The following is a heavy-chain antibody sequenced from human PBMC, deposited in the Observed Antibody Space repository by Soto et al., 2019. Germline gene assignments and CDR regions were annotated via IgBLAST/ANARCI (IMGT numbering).Heavy chain of an antibody. D-gene: IGHD3-3*01. CDR1: GGSISSYY. CDR2: IYYSGST. J-gene: IGHJ4*02. Sequence: PSETLSLTCTVSGGSISSYYWSWIRQPPGKGLEWIGYIYYSGSTNYNPSLKSRVTISVDTSKNQFSLKLSSVTAADTAVYYCARATSDDFWSGYRLIDYWGQGTLVTVSS. V-gene: IGHV4-59*01. CDR3: ARATSDDFWSGYRLIDY.